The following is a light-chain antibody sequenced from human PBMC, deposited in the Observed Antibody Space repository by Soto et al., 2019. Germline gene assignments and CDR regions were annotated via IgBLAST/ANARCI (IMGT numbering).Light chain of an antibody. CDR1: QSVSSNY. CDR3: LQYGSSPRT. Sequence: EIVLTQSPGTLSLSPGERATLSCRASQSVSSNYLAWYQQQPGQAPRLLIYGASSRATGIPDRFSGSGSGTDFTLTIGRLEPEDSAVFYCLQYGSSPRTFGQGTKVEIK. J-gene: IGKJ1*01. V-gene: IGKV3-20*01. CDR2: GAS.